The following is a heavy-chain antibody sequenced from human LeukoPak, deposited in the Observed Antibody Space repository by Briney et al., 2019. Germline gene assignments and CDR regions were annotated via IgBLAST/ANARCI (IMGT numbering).Heavy chain of an antibody. Sequence: GESLKISCKGSGYTFTTYWIGWVRPMPGKGLEWMGIIYPGDSDTRYRPSFQGQVTISADKSISTAYLQWSSLKASDTAMYYCARPRGISGSRGFFDYWGQGTLVTVSS. V-gene: IGHV5-51*01. D-gene: IGHD2-21*01. J-gene: IGHJ4*02. CDR2: IYPGDSDT. CDR1: GYTFTTYW. CDR3: ARPRGISGSRGFFDY.